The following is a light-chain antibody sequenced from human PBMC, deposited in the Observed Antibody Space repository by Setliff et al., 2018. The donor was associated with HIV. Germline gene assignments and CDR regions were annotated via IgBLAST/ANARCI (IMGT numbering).Light chain of an antibody. CDR1: SSDVGSYNY. V-gene: IGLV2-14*01. CDR2: EVS. J-gene: IGLJ1*01. CDR3: SSYTSISLYV. Sequence: QSVLTQPASVSGSPGQSITISCTGTSSDVGSYNYVSWYQQHPGKAPKLMIYEVSNRPSGVSNRFSGSKSGNTASLTISGLQAEDEADYYCSSYTSISLYVFGTGTKVTVL.